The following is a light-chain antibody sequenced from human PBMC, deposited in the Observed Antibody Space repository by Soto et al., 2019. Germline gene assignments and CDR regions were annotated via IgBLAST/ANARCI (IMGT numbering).Light chain of an antibody. V-gene: IGLV3-21*02. J-gene: IGLJ1*01. CDR2: DDS. CDR3: QVWYSSTDLYV. CDR1: NIGSES. Sequence: SSELTQPASVSVAPGQTARITCGGNNIGSESVHWYQQRPGQAPVLVVYDDSDLPSGIPERFSGSNSANTATLTISRVEAGDEADYYCQVWYSSTDLYVFGSGTKVTVL.